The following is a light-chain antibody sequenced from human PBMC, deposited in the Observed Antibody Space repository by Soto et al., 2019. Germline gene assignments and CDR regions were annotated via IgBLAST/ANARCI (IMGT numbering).Light chain of an antibody. CDR3: QQRGA. J-gene: IGKJ2*01. CDR2: DAS. Sequence: EVVLTQSPATLSLSPGERATLSCRSSQSISSLAWYQQKPGQAPRLLIYDASNRATDIPARFSGGGSGTDFTLTIGGLEPEDFAVYYGQQRGAFGQGIKVEI. CDR1: QSISS. V-gene: IGKV3-11*01.